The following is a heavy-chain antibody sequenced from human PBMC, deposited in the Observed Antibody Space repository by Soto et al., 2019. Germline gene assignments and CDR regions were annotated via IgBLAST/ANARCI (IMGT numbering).Heavy chain of an antibody. D-gene: IGHD3-3*01. J-gene: IGHJ4*02. CDR1: GFTFSSYS. CDR2: ISSSSSTI. CDR3: AREDYDFWSGYSPQCFGY. V-gene: IGHV3-48*01. Sequence: GGSLRLSCAASGFTFSSYSMNWVRQAPGKGLEWVSYISSSSSTIYYADSVKGRFTISRDNAKNSLYLQMNSLRAEDTAVYYCAREDYDFWSGYSPQCFGYWGQGTLVTVSS.